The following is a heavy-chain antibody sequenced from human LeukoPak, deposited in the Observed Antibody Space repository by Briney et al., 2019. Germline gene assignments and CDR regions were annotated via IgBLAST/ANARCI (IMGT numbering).Heavy chain of an antibody. CDR3: ARGPGIAAAGPPGY. Sequence: SETLSLTCAVYGGSFNGYYWSWIRQPPGKGLEWIGEINHSGSTNYNPSLKSRVTISVDTSKNQFSLKLSSVTAADTAVYYCARGPGIAAAGPPGYWGQGTLVTVSS. V-gene: IGHV4-34*01. D-gene: IGHD6-13*01. CDR1: GGSFNGYY. J-gene: IGHJ4*02. CDR2: INHSGST.